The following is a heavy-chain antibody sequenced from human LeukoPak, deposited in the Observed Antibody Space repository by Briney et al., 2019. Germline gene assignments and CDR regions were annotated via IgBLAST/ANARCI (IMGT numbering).Heavy chain of an antibody. CDR3: ARGRSRLLWFGELPYFDY. CDR1: GGSISSYY. Sequence: SETLSLTCTVSGGSISSYYWSWIRQPPGKGLEWIGYIYYSGSTNYNPSLKSRVTISVDTSKNQFSLKLSSVTAADTAVYYCARGRSRLLWFGELPYFDYWGQGTLVTVSS. V-gene: IGHV4-59*12. J-gene: IGHJ4*02. CDR2: IYYSGST. D-gene: IGHD3-10*01.